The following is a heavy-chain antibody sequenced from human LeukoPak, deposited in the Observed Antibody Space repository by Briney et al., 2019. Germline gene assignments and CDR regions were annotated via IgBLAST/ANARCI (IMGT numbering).Heavy chain of an antibody. CDR2: IYTSGST. V-gene: IGHV4-4*07. CDR3: AGTSYCSGGSCYSGSEL. D-gene: IGHD2-15*01. J-gene: IGHJ4*02. CDR1: GGSISSYY. Sequence: SETLSLTCTVYGGSISSYYWSWIRQPAGKGLEWIGRIYTSGSTNYNPSLKSRVTMSVDTSKNQFSLKLSSVTAADTAVYYCAGTSYCSGGSCYSGSELWGQGTLVTVSS.